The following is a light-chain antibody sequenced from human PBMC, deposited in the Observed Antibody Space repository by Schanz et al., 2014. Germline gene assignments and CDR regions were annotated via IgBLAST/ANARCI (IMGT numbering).Light chain of an antibody. V-gene: IGLV1-40*01. CDR1: SSNIGAGYD. Sequence: QSVLTQPPSVSGAPGQRVTISCTGSSSNIGAGYDVHWYQQLPGTAPKLLIYANYNRPSGVPDRFSGSKSGTSASLAIAGLQAEDEGDYYCQCYDSSLSGWRVFGGGTKLTVL. CDR2: ANY. J-gene: IGLJ3*02. CDR3: QCYDSSLSGWRV.